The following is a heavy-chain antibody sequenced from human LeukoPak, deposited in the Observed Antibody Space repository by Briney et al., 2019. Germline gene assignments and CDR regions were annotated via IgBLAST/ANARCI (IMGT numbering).Heavy chain of an antibody. CDR1: GYTFTGYY. CDR2: INPNSGGT. CDR3: AISPLTYEYSSSWYYFDY. J-gene: IGHJ4*02. D-gene: IGHD6-13*01. Sequence: ASVKVSCTASGYTFTGYYMHWVRQAPGQGLEWMGWINPNSGGTNYAQKFQGRVTMTRDTSISTAYMELSRLRSDDTAVYYCAISPLTYEYSSSWYYFDYWGQGTLVTVSS. V-gene: IGHV1-2*02.